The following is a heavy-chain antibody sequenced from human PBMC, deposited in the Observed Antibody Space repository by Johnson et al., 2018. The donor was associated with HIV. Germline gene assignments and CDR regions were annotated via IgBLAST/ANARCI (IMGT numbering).Heavy chain of an antibody. J-gene: IGHJ3*02. Sequence: QVQLVESGGGVVQPGGSLRLSCAASGFTFSSYGMHWVRQAPGKGLEWVTFIRYDGSNEYYTDSVRGRFTISRDNAKNSLYLQMNSLRAEDTAVYYCARWLQSRGDAFDIWGQGTMVTVSS. CDR1: GFTFSSYG. CDR2: IRYDGSNE. D-gene: IGHD5-24*01. CDR3: ARWLQSRGDAFDI. V-gene: IGHV3-30*02.